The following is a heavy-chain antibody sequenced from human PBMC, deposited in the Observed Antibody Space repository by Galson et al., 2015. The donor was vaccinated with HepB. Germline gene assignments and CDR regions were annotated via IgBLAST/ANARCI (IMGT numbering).Heavy chain of an antibody. Sequence: SLRLSCAASGFTFSNYAMSWVRQAPGMGLEWVSGISGTGESTYSADSVRGRFSISRDNSKNTLYLQMNNLGAEDTAVYFCAKAGDDCSSSSCPTSSRLLVDPWGQGTLVTVSS. CDR1: GFTFSNYA. CDR2: ISGTGEST. CDR3: AKAGDDCSSSSCPTSSRLLVDP. J-gene: IGHJ5*02. V-gene: IGHV3-23*01. D-gene: IGHD2-2*01.